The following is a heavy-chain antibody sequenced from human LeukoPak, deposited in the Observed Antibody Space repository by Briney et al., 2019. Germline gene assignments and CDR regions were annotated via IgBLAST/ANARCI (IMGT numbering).Heavy chain of an antibody. CDR1: GFTFSDYY. V-gene: IGHV3-11*01. J-gene: IGHJ3*02. CDR2: ISSSGSTI. D-gene: IGHD3-22*01. Sequence: GGSPRLSCAASGFTFSDYYMSWIRQAPGKGLEWVSYISSSGSTIYYADSVKGRFTISRDNAKNSLYLQMNSLRAEDTAVYYCARDSGWYYYDSSGHDAFDIWGQGTMVTVSS. CDR3: ARDSGWYYYDSSGHDAFDI.